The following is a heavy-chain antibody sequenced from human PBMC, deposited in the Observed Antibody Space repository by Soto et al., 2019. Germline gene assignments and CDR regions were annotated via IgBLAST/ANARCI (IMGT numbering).Heavy chain of an antibody. CDR3: ARDQVVRGVAYYYYYGMDV. V-gene: IGHV4-59*01. D-gene: IGHD3-10*01. Sequence: SETLSLTCTVSGGSISSYYWSWIRQPPGKGLEWIGYIYYSGRTNYNPPLKSRVTISVDPSKNQFSLKLSSVTAADTAVYYCARDQVVRGVAYYYYYGMDVWSQGTTVTVSS. CDR2: IYYSGRT. J-gene: IGHJ6*02. CDR1: GGSISSYY.